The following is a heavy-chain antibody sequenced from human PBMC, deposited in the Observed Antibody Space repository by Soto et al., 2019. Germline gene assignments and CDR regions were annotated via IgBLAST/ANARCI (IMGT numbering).Heavy chain of an antibody. V-gene: IGHV3-73*02. CDR3: TRSGGYWFDP. Sequence: EVQLVESGGGLVQPGGSLKLSCAASGFTFSGSSILWVRQASGKGLEWVGRITSKAYTYATAYVASVKGRFTISRDDSKNTAYLQMNSLKTEDTAVYYCTRSGGYWFDPWGQGTLVTVPS. J-gene: IGHJ5*02. D-gene: IGHD6-19*01. CDR1: GFTFSGSS. CDR2: ITSKAYTYAT.